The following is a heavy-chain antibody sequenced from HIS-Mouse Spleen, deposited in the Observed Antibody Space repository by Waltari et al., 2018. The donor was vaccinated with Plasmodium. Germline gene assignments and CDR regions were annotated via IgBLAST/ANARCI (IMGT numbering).Heavy chain of an antibody. V-gene: IGHV4-34*01. CDR3: ARVTSSGVYWYFDL. Sequence: QVQLQQWGAGLLKPSETLSLTCAVNGGSFGGSYWSWSRQPPGKGLEWIGEINHSGSTNSNPSLKSRVTISVDTSKNQFSLKLSSVTAADTAVYYCARVTSSGVYWYFDLWGRGTLVTVSS. D-gene: IGHD3-3*01. J-gene: IGHJ2*01. CDR2: INHSGST. CDR1: GGSFGGSY.